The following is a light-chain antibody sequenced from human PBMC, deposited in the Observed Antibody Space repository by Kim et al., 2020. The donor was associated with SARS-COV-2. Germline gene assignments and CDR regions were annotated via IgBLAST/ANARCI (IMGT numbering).Light chain of an antibody. CDR1: TGAVTSGFY. CDR3: LLYYADTQHWV. J-gene: IGLJ3*02. CDR2: STD. V-gene: IGLV7-43*01. Sequence: GTVTLTCTSRTGAVTSGFYPNWFQQKPGQAPKALIYSTDNKHSWTPARFSGSLLGGKAALTLSGVKPEDEAEYYCLLYYADTQHWVFGGGTQLTVL.